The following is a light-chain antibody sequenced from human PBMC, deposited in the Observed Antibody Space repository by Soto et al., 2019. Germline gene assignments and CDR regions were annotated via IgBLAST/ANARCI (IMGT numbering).Light chain of an antibody. V-gene: IGKV3-15*01. CDR2: RAS. CDR1: QNISSN. CDR3: HQYNNWPRT. J-gene: IGKJ1*01. Sequence: EIVMTQSPATLSVSPGERATLSCRASQNISSNLAWYQQKPGQAPRLLIYRASTRATGIPARFSGSGSGTEFTLTISSLQSEDSAVYYCHQYNNWPRTFGQGTKVEIK.